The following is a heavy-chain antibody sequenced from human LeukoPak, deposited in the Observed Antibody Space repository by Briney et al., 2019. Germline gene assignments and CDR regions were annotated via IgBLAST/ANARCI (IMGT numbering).Heavy chain of an antibody. J-gene: IGHJ4*02. CDR3: ARAGYSSGWHPFDY. CDR1: GGSFSGYY. D-gene: IGHD6-19*01. V-gene: IGHV4-34*01. Sequence: SETLSLTCAVYGGSFSGYYWSWIRQPPGKGLEWIGEINHSGSTNYNPSLKSRVTISVDTSKNQFSLKLSSVTAADTAVYYCARAGYSSGWHPFDYWGQETLVTVSS. CDR2: INHSGST.